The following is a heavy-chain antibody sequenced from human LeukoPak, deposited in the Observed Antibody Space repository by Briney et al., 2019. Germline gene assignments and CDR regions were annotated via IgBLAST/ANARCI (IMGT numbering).Heavy chain of an antibody. CDR3: ARDLLWFGELENYYYGMDV. J-gene: IGHJ6*02. Sequence: SQTQSLTCTVSGGSISRGSYYWRWIRQPAGRVLVTFEWIYTGGSTNYNPSLKSRVTISVDTSKNQFSLKLSSVTATDTAVYYCARDLLWFGELENYYYGMDVWGQGTTVTVSS. D-gene: IGHD3-10*01. V-gene: IGHV4-61*02. CDR1: GGSISRGSYY. CDR2: IYTGGST.